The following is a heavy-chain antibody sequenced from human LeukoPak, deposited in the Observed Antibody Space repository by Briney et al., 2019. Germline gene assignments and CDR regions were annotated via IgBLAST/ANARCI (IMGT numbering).Heavy chain of an antibody. J-gene: IGHJ6*02. V-gene: IGHV4-34*01. CDR1: GGSFSGYY. CDR3: ARDYGDYVWGIYGMDV. Sequence: PSQTLSLTCAVYGGSFSGYYWSWIRQPPGKGLEWIGEINHSGSTNYNPSLKSRVTISVDTSKNQFSLKLSSVTAADTAVYYCARDYGDYVWGIYGMDVWGQGTTVTVSS. CDR2: INHSGST. D-gene: IGHD4-17*01.